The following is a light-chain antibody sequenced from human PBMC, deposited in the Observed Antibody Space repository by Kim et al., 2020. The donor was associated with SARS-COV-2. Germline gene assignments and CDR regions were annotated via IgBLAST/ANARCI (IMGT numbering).Light chain of an antibody. J-gene: IGLJ2*01. CDR3: QAWDSRSAVV. V-gene: IGLV3-1*01. Sequence: SYELTQPPSVSVSPGQTASITCSGDKLGDKYTCWYRQKPGQSPVLVIHQDNKRPSGIPDRFSGSNSGNTATLTISGTQAMDEADYYCQAWDSRSAVVFGGGTQLTVL. CDR2: QDN. CDR1: KLGDKY.